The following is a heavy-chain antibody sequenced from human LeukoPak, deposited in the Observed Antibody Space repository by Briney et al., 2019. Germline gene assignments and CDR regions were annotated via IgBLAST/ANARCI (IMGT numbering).Heavy chain of an antibody. V-gene: IGHV1-2*02. CDR2: INPDSGGT. CDR1: GYTFTGSY. D-gene: IGHD3-10*01. Sequence: ASVKVSCKASGYTFTGSYMHWVRQAPGQGLEWMGWINPDSGGTNYAQKFQGRVTMTRDTSVSTAYMDLSRLRSDDTAVYYCARGSSVYGSGSYLYYFDYWGQGTLVTVSS. J-gene: IGHJ4*02. CDR3: ARGSSVYGSGSYLYYFDY.